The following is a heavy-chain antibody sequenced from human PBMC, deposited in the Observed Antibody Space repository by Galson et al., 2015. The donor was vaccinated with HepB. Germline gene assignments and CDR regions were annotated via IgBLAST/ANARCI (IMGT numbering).Heavy chain of an antibody. CDR3: ASELHSSGWKTHHD. V-gene: IGHV3-30*04. D-gene: IGHD6-19*01. CDR2: ISYDGSNK. J-gene: IGHJ4*01. CDR1: GFTFRNYA. Sequence: SLRVSCAASGFTFRNYAMHWVRQAPGKGLEWVAVISYDGSNKYYADSVKGRFTISRDNSTNTLYLQMNSLRADDTAVYYCASELHSSGWKTHHDWGQGTLVTVSS.